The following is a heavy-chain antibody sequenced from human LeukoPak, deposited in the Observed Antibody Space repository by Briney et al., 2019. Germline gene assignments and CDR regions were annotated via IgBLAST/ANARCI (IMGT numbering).Heavy chain of an antibody. D-gene: IGHD3-16*02. CDR2: IYYSGTT. V-gene: IGHV4-39*07. Sequence: SETLSLTCTVSGGSISSDNYYWGWIRQPPGKGREWIGSIYYSGTTYYNPSLKSRVTISVDTSKNQFSLKLSSVTAADTAVYYCARVTGLYGYNWFDPWGQGTLVTVSS. CDR1: GGSISSDNYY. CDR3: ARVTGLYGYNWFDP. J-gene: IGHJ5*02.